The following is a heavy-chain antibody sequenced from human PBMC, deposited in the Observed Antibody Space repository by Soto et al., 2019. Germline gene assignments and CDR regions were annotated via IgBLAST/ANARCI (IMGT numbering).Heavy chain of an antibody. D-gene: IGHD6-19*01. CDR3: ARVEYSSGYLNYYYYYMDV. V-gene: IGHV3-21*01. Sequence: GGSLRLSCAASGFTFSSYSMNWVRQAPGKGLEWVSSISSSSSYIYYADSVKGRFTNSRDNAKNSLYLQMNSLRAEDTAVYDCARVEYSSGYLNYYYYYMDVWGKGTTVTVSS. CDR2: ISSSSSYI. CDR1: GFTFSSYS. J-gene: IGHJ6*03.